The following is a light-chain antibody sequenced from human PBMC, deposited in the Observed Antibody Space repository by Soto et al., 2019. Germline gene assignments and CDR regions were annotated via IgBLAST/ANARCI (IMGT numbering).Light chain of an antibody. CDR3: QQYNSYSYT. Sequence: DIQMTQSPSTLSASVGDRVTITCRASQSITGWLAWYQQKPGKAPKLLIYKASTLEIGVPSRFSGSGSGTEFTLTISSLQPDDFATYYCQQYNSYSYTFGQGTKLEI. CDR2: KAS. V-gene: IGKV1-5*03. CDR1: QSITGW. J-gene: IGKJ2*01.